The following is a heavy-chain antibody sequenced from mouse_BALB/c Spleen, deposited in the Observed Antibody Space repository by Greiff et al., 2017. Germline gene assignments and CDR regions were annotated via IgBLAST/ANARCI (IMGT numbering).Heavy chain of an antibody. CDR3: ARKDGSHYYAMDY. CDR1: GYSITSGYY. CDR2: ISYDGSN. J-gene: IGHJ4*01. Sequence: ESGPGLVKPSQSLSLTCSVTGYSITSGYYWNWIRQFPGNKLEWMGYISYDGSNNYNPSLKNRISITRDTSKNQFFLKLNSVTTEDTATYYCARKDGSHYYAMDYWGQGTSVTVSS. D-gene: IGHD2-3*01. V-gene: IGHV3-6*02.